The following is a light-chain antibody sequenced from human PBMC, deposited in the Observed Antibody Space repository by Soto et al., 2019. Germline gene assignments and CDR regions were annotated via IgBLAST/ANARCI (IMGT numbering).Light chain of an antibody. V-gene: IGKV3-20*01. CDR2: GAS. Sequence: EIVLTQSPGTLSLSPGERATLSCRASQSVSSSYLAWYQQKPGQAPRLLIYGASSRATGIPDRFSGRGSGTAFTLTISRLETEDFAVYYCQQYGSSPYTFGQGTKLEIK. CDR3: QQYGSSPYT. J-gene: IGKJ2*01. CDR1: QSVSSSY.